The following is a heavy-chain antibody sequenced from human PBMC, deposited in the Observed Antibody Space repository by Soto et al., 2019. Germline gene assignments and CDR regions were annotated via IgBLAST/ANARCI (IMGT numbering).Heavy chain of an antibody. CDR3: SGRYYTLYYYYYGMDV. Sequence: ASVKVSCKASGRTFSSYAISCVRQAPGQVLEWMGGIIPIFGTANCAQKFQGRVTITADESTSTAYMELSSLRSEDTAVYFCSGRYYTLYYYYYGMDVWVQGTTVTVSS. J-gene: IGHJ6*02. D-gene: IGHD3-3*01. V-gene: IGHV1-69*13. CDR1: GRTFSSYA. CDR2: IIPIFGTA.